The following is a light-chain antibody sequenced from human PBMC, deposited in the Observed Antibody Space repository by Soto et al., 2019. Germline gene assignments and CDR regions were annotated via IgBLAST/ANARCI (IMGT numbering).Light chain of an antibody. Sequence: EFVLTQSPGTLSLSPGERATLSCRASQTVRNNYLAWYQQKPGQAPRLLIYDASSRATGIPDRFSGGGSGTDFTLTIGTLEPEDFAVYYCQQFSSYPLTVGGGTKVDIK. CDR3: QQFSSYPLT. CDR2: DAS. V-gene: IGKV3-20*01. CDR1: QTVRNNY. J-gene: IGKJ4*01.